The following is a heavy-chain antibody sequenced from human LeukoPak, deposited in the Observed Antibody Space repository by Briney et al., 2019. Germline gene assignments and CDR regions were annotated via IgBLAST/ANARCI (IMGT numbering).Heavy chain of an antibody. CDR3: ARGLSRYFDWLLSVVGAFDI. V-gene: IGHV4-4*02. J-gene: IGHJ3*02. D-gene: IGHD3-9*01. CDR2: IYHSGST. CDR1: GGSISSSNW. Sequence: SETLSLTCAVSGGSISSSNWWSWVRQPPGKGLEWIGEIYHSGSTNYNPSLKSRVTISVDTSKNQFSLKLSSVTAADTAVYYCARGLSRYFDWLLSVVGAFDIWGQGTMVTVSS.